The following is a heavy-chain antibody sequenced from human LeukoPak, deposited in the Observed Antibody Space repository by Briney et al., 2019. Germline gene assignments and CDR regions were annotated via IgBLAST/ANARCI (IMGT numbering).Heavy chain of an antibody. J-gene: IGHJ4*02. D-gene: IGHD3-10*01. CDR2: INHSGST. Sequence: SETLSLTCAVYGGSFSGYYWSWIRQPPGKGLEWIGEINHSGSTNYNPSLKSRVTISVDTSKNQFSQKLSSVTAADTAVYYCARGSHSMVRGVPSYYFDYWGQGTLVTVSS. CDR3: ARGSHSMVRGVPSYYFDY. V-gene: IGHV4-34*01. CDR1: GGSFSGYY.